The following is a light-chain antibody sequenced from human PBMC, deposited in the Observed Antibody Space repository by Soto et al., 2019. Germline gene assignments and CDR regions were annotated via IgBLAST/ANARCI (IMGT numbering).Light chain of an antibody. CDR2: GAS. CDR3: QQYNSWLWT. Sequence: EIVMTQSPATLSVSPGEGATLSCRASQSVSSKLAWYQQKPGQAPRLLIYGASTRATGIPARFSGSGSGTEFTLIISSLKSDEAAVYYCQQYNSWLWTFGQGTKVEIK. J-gene: IGKJ1*01. CDR1: QSVSSK. V-gene: IGKV3-15*01.